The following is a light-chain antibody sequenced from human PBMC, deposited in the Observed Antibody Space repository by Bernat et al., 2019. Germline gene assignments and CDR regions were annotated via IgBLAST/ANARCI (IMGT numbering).Light chain of an antibody. Sequence: EIQMTQSPSALSASLGDTVTTTCRASEIIGANYLNWYQQRPGKAPQLLIYATSTLEPGVSSRISGRGTGTSFTLTISGLPLEDFASYYGRQSFSAPLSVGGGTTVDI. CDR2: ATS. CDR3: RQSFSAPLS. J-gene: IGKJ4*01. V-gene: IGKV1-39*01. CDR1: EIIGANY.